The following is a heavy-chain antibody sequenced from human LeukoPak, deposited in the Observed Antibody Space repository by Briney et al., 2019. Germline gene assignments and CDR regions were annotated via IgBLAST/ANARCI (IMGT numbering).Heavy chain of an antibody. Sequence: ASVKVSCKASGYTFTSYGISWVRQAPGQGLEWMGWISAYNGNTNYAQKLQGRVTMTTDTSTSTAYMELRSLRSDDTAVYYCARDAPRSNYYDSSGYYGDYWGQGTLVTVSS. CDR2: ISAYNGNT. D-gene: IGHD3-22*01. J-gene: IGHJ4*02. CDR3: ARDAPRSNYYDSSGYYGDY. V-gene: IGHV1-18*01. CDR1: GYTFTSYG.